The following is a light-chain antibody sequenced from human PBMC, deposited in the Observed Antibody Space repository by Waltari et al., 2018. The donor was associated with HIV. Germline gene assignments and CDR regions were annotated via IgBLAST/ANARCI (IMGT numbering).Light chain of an antibody. V-gene: IGLV1-44*01. CDR3: AAWDDSLNGVV. CDR2: SNN. CDR1: SSTLGSYT. Sequence: QSVLTQPPSASGTPGQRVTIPCSGSSSTLGSYTVHWYQQRPGTAPKLLIYSNNQRPSGVPDRFSGSKSGTSASLAISGLQSEDEADYYCAAWDDSLNGVVFGGGTKLTVL. J-gene: IGLJ2*01.